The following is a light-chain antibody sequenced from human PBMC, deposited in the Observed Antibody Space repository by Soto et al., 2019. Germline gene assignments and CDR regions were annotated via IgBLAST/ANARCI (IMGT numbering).Light chain of an antibody. CDR2: LEGSGSY. V-gene: IGLV4-60*02. Sequence: QPVLTQSSSASASLGSSVKLTCTLSSGHSSYIIAWHQQQPGKAPRYLMKLEGSGSYNKGSGVPDRFSGSSSGADRYLTISNLQFEDEADYYCETWDGNTRVFGVGTKLTVL. CDR3: ETWDGNTRV. J-gene: IGLJ3*02. CDR1: SGHSSYI.